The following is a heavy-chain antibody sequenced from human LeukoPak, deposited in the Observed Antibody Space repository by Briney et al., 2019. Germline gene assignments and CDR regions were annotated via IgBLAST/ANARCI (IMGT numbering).Heavy chain of an antibody. CDR3: ARPYTSGYRGAFDI. CDR1: GGSISSYY. V-gene: IGHV4-59*01. J-gene: IGHJ3*02. D-gene: IGHD6-19*01. Sequence: SETLSLTCTVSGGSISSYYWSWIRQPPGKGLEWIGYIYYSGSTNYNPSLKSRVTISVDTSKSQFSLRLSSVTAADTAVYYCARPYTSGYRGAFDIWGQGTMVTVSS. CDR2: IYYSGST.